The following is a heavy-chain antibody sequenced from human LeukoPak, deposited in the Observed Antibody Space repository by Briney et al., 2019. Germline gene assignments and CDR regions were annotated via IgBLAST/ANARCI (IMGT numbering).Heavy chain of an antibody. D-gene: IGHD3-3*01. V-gene: IGHV3-21*01. CDR2: ISSSSSYI. CDR3: ARDHGGTYYDFWSGYYSYDMDV. J-gene: IGHJ6*03. CDR1: GFTFSSYS. Sequence: GGSLRLSCAASGFTFSSYSMNWVRQAPGKGLEWVSSISSSSSYIYHADSVKGRFTISRDNAKNSLYLQMNSLRAEDTAVYYCARDHGGTYYDFWSGYYSYDMDVWGKGTTVTVSS.